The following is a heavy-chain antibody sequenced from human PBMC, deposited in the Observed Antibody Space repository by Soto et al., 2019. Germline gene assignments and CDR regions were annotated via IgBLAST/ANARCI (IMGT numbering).Heavy chain of an antibody. V-gene: IGHV3-9*01. CDR2: ITWNSGDI. CDR1: GVTFDDFA. J-gene: IGHJ5*02. D-gene: IGHD6-6*01. Sequence: GGSLRLSCAASGVTFDDFAMHWVRQAPGKGLEWVSGITWNSGDITYTGSVKGRFSISRDNAENSLYLHMNSLRPEDTAYYYCARSRGLAGRPLDLWGQGTLVTVSS. CDR3: ARSRGLAGRPLDL.